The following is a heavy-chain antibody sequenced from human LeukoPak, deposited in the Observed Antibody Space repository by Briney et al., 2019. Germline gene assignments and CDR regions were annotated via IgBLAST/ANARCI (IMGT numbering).Heavy chain of an antibody. V-gene: IGHV1-18*01. J-gene: IGHJ3*02. CDR3: ARDLEYSGSYGNMLLGHGGRVDI. D-gene: IGHD1-26*01. CDR1: DYTFTNYG. Sequence: GASVKVSCKAYDYTFTNYGIIWVRQAPGQGLEWMGWISAYNGNTNYAQKLQGRVTMTTDTSTNTAYMELRSLRSDDTALYYCARDLEYSGSYGNMLLGHGGRVDIWGQGTMVTVSS. CDR2: ISAYNGNT.